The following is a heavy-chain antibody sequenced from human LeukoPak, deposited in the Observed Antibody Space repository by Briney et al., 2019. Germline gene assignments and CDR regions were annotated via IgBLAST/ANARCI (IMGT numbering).Heavy chain of an antibody. CDR1: GNYW. CDR2: INSDGSWT. CDR3: VSFYETY. J-gene: IGHJ4*02. V-gene: IGHV3-74*01. Sequence: GGSPRLSCAASGNYWTHWVRQVPGKGLVWVSHINSDGSWTSYADSVKGRFTISKDNAKNTVYLQMNSLRAEDTAVYYCVSFYETYWGRGTLVTVSS. D-gene: IGHD2/OR15-2a*01.